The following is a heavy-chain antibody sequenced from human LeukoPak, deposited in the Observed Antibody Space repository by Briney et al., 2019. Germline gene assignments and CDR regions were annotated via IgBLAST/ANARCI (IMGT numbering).Heavy chain of an antibody. V-gene: IGHV4-59*12. CDR3: ARFGPRRSLKEGDY. CDR1: GGSISSYY. J-gene: IGHJ4*02. D-gene: IGHD3-16*01. Sequence: PSETLSLTRTVSGGSISSYYWSWIRQPPGKGLEWIGYIYYSGSTNYNPSLKSRVTISVDTSKNQFSLKLSSVTAADTAVYYCARFGPRRSLKEGDYWGQGTLVTVSS. CDR2: IYYSGST.